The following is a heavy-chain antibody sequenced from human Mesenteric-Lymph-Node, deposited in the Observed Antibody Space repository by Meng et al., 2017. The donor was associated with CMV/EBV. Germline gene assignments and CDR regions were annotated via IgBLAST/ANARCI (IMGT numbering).Heavy chain of an antibody. J-gene: IGHJ3*02. Sequence: GESLKISCAASGFTFSSYWMHWVRQVPGKGLVWVSRIDGDGSSIGYADSVKGRFTISRDNAKNMLYLQMNSLTGEDTAVYHCVRRDALDIWGQGTMVTVSS. CDR1: GFTFSSYW. V-gene: IGHV3-74*01. CDR3: VRRDALDI. CDR2: IDGDGSSI.